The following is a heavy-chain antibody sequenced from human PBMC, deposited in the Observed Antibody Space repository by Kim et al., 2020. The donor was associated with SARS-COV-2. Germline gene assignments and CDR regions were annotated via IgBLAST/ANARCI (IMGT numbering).Heavy chain of an antibody. V-gene: IGHV3-30*07. J-gene: IGHJ2*01. D-gene: IGHD6-13*01. Sequence: DSVKGRFTISRDNSKNTLYLKMNSLRAEDTAVYYCARVYSSSWYNWYFDLWGRGTLVTVSS. CDR3: ARVYSSSWYNWYFDL.